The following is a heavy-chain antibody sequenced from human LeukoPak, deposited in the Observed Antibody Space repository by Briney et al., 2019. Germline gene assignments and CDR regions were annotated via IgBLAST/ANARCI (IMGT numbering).Heavy chain of an antibody. V-gene: IGHV4-4*02. Sequence: SETLSLTCAVSGCSISSSNWWSWVRQPPGKGLEWIGEIYHSGSTNYNPSLKSRVTISVDKSKNQFSLQLNSVTPEDTAVYYCARRRADSNGWYRGEYYFDYWGQGTLVTVSS. CDR3: ARRRADSNGWYRGEYYFDY. CDR2: IYHSGST. D-gene: IGHD6-19*01. J-gene: IGHJ4*02. CDR1: GCSISSSNW.